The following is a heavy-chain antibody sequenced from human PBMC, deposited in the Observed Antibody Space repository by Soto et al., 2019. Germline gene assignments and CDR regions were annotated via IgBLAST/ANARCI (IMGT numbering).Heavy chain of an antibody. Sequence: LSLNCTVSGGSISSYYWSWIRQPPGKGLEWIGYIYYSGSTNYNPSLKSRVTISVDTSKNQFSLKLSSVTAADTAVYYCARGGGYSSGWRDYWGQGTLVTVSS. D-gene: IGHD6-19*01. CDR2: IYYSGST. V-gene: IGHV4-59*01. CDR1: GGSISSYY. CDR3: ARGGGYSSGWRDY. J-gene: IGHJ4*02.